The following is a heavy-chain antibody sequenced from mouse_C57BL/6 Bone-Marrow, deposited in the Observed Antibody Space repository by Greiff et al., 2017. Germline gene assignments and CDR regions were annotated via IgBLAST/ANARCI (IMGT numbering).Heavy chain of an antibody. D-gene: IGHD1-1*01. CDR3: ASSSLYDYAMDY. CDR1: GYTFTSYW. V-gene: IGHV1-50*01. Sequence: QVQLQQPGAELVKPGASVKLSCKASGYTFTSYWMQWVKQRPGQGLEWIGEIDPSDSYTNYNQKFKGKATLTVDTSSSTAYMQLSSLTSEDSAVYYCASSSLYDYAMDYWGRGTSVTVSA. J-gene: IGHJ4*01. CDR2: IDPSDSYT.